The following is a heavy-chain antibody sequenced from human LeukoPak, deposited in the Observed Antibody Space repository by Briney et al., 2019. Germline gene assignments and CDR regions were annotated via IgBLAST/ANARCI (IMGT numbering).Heavy chain of an antibody. Sequence: GSLRLSCAASGFTFSSYAMSWVRQPPGKGLEWIGEINHGGSTNYNPSLKSRLTISVDTSKNQFSLKLSSVTAADTAVYYCAREGVYYDILAAYYRPYYFDFWGQGTLVTVYS. CDR1: GFTFSSYA. CDR3: AREGVYYDILAAYYRPYYFDF. CDR2: INHGGST. D-gene: IGHD3-9*01. J-gene: IGHJ4*02. V-gene: IGHV4-34*01.